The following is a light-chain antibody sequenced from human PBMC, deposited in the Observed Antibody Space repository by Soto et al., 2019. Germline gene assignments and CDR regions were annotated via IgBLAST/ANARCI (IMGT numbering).Light chain of an antibody. J-gene: IGLJ1*01. V-gene: IGLV2-14*01. CDR3: SSYTSRYSRGYV. Sequence: QSALAQPASVSGSPGQSITISCTGTSSDVGSYNYVSWYQQHPGKAPKLMIYEVSTRPSGVSNRFSGSKSGNTASLTISGLQAEDEADYHSSSYTSRYSRGYVFGNGTKLTVL. CDR1: SSDVGSYNY. CDR2: EVS.